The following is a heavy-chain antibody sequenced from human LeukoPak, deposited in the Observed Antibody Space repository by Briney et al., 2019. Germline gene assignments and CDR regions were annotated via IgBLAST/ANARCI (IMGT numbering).Heavy chain of an antibody. V-gene: IGHV4-59*12. Sequence: SETLSLTCSVSGGSLDPYYWSWIRQPPGKGLEWIGNFFYSGSTNYNPSLKSRVTISVDTSKNQFSLKLSSVTAADTAVYYCARLDGSTTMVDYWGQGTLVTASS. D-gene: IGHD5-24*01. CDR2: FFYSGST. CDR3: ARLDGSTTMVDY. CDR1: GGSLDPYY. J-gene: IGHJ4*02.